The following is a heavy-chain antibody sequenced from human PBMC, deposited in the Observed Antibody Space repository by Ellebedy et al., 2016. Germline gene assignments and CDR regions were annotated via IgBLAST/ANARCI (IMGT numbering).Heavy chain of an antibody. J-gene: IGHJ4*02. CDR1: GFTFSSYS. CDR2: ISSSSSTI. D-gene: IGHD3-10*01. V-gene: IGHV3-48*01. Sequence: GGSLRLSCAASGFTFSSYSMNWVRQAPGKGLEWVSYISSSSSTIYYADSVKGRFTISRDNAKNSLYLQMNSLRAEDTAVYYCARAGREGSYYNVADYWGQGTLVTVSS. CDR3: ARAGREGSYYNVADY.